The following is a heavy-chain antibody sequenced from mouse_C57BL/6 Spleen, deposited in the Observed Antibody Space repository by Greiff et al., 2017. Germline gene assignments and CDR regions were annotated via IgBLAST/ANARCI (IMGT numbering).Heavy chain of an antibody. J-gene: IGHJ3*01. CDR1: GYTFTSYW. V-gene: IGHV1-53*01. CDR3: ASLYYDSPWFAY. D-gene: IGHD2-4*01. Sequence: SLKLSCKASGYTFTSYWMHWVKQRPGQGLEWIGNINPSNGGTNYNEKFKSKATLTVDKSSSTAYMQLSSLTSEDSAVYYCASLYYDSPWFAYWGQGTLVTVSA. CDR2: INPSNGGT.